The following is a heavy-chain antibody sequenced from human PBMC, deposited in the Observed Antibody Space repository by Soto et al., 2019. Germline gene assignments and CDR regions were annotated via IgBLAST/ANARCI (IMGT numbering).Heavy chain of an antibody. J-gene: IGHJ6*02. D-gene: IGHD3-10*01. CDR3: ASDLSGRADV. CDR2: MNEDGGTT. CDR1: GFTFSSYW. V-gene: IGHV3-74*01. Sequence: GSLRLSCAASGFTFSSYWMHWVRQAPGKGLVWVSRMNEDGGTTDYADSVKGRFTISRDNAKNTLYLQMNSLRVEDTAVYYCASDLSGRADVWGQGTTVTVSS.